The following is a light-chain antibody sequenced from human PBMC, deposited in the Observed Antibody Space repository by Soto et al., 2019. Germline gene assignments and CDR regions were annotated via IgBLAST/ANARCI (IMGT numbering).Light chain of an antibody. Sequence: QSVLTQPRSLSGSPGQSVTISCTGTSNDVGGYNFVSWYQVPKLIIYDVSLRPSGVPDRFSASKSGITASLTISGLQAEDEADYYCCSYVGSDSSFVFGSGTKVTVL. CDR2: DVS. CDR1: SNDVGGYNF. J-gene: IGLJ1*01. V-gene: IGLV2-11*01. CDR3: CSYVGSDSSFV.